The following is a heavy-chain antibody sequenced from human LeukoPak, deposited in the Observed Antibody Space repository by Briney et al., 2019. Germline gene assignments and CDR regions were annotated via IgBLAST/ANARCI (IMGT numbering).Heavy chain of an antibody. J-gene: IGHJ4*02. CDR2: ISGSGGTT. V-gene: IGHV3-23*01. CDR1: RFTFSSYA. Sequence: KSGGSLRLSCAASRFTFSSYAMSWVRQAPGKGLEWVSAISGSGGTTYYADSVKGRFTISRDNSKNTLYLQMNSLRAEDTAVYNCAKERRGWPTYFHSWGQGTLVPVSS. CDR3: AKERRGWPTYFHS. D-gene: IGHD6-19*01.